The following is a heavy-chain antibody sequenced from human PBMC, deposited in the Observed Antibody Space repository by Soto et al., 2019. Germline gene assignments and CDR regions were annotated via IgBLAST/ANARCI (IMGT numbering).Heavy chain of an antibody. CDR1: AGSITTSY. V-gene: IGHV4-59*01. CDR2: ISYRGST. Sequence: SSETLSLTCTVSAGSITTSYWSWIRQPLGKALEWIGYISYRGSTNYNPSLKSRLTISIDTSESQISLKLTSMTTADTAVYYCASSGIVGREVNTWFDPWGQGTLVTVSS. J-gene: IGHJ5*02. D-gene: IGHD3-22*01. CDR3: ASSGIVGREVNTWFDP.